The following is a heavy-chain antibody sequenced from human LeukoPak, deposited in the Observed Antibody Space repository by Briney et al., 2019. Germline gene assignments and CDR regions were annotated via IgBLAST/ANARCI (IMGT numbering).Heavy chain of an antibody. CDR2: IIPIFGTA. CDR1: GGTFSSYA. Sequence: SVKVSCKASGGTFSSYAISWVRQAPGQGLEWMGGIIPIFGTANYAQKFQGRVTITADESTSTAYMELSSLRSEDTAVYYCARGLNSGSYQYYFDYWGQGTLVTVSS. J-gene: IGHJ4*02. V-gene: IGHV1-69*13. CDR3: ARGLNSGSYQYYFDY. D-gene: IGHD1-26*01.